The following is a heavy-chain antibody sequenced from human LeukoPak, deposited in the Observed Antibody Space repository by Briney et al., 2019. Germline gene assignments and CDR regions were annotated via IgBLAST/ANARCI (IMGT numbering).Heavy chain of an antibody. CDR1: GFTVSSNY. J-gene: IGHJ4*02. V-gene: IGHV3-66*01. D-gene: IGHD2-15*01. CDR3: ARVDCSGGSCYFDY. CDR2: IYSGGST. Sequence: PGGSLRLSCAASGFTVSSNYMSWVRQAPGKGLEWVSVIYSGGSTYYADSVKGRFTISGDNAKNTLDLQMSSLRAEDTAVYYCARVDCSGGSCYFDYWGQGTLVTVSS.